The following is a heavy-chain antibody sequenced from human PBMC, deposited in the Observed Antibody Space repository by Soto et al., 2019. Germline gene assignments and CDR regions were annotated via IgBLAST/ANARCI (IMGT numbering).Heavy chain of an antibody. D-gene: IGHD3-22*01. CDR2: ISSSSSYI. V-gene: IGHV3-21*01. CDR3: ASTDPAITMIVVATIDY. CDR1: GFTFSSYS. J-gene: IGHJ4*02. Sequence: GGSLRLSCAASGFTFSSYSMNWVRQAPGKGLEWVSSISSSSSYIYYADSVKGRFTISRDNAKNSLYLQMNSLRAEDTAVYYCASTDPAITMIVVATIDYWGQGTLVTVSS.